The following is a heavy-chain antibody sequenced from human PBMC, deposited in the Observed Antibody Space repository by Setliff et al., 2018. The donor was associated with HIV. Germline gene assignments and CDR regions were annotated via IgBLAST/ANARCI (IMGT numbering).Heavy chain of an antibody. CDR3: ARDHSPAGPASRPRNFDC. CDR1: GYTFTGYY. Sequence: GASVKVSCKTSGYTFTGYYMHWVRQAPGQGLEWMGRINPDSGGTNFAQKFQGRVTMTRDTSISTVYMELSSLRSDDTAMYYCARDHSPAGPASRPRNFDCWGQGTLVTVSS. D-gene: IGHD6-6*01. J-gene: IGHJ4*02. CDR2: INPDSGGT. V-gene: IGHV1-2*06.